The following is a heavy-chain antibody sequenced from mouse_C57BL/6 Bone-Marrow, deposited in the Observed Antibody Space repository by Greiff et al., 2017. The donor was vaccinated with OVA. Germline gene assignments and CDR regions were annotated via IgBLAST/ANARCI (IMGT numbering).Heavy chain of an antibody. CDR2: IYPRDGST. J-gene: IGHJ3*01. Sequence: VQLQQSDAELVKPGASVKISRKVSGYTFTDHTIHWMKQRPEQGLEWIGYIYPRDGSTKYNEKFKGKATLTADKSSSTAYMQLNSLTSEDSAVYFCARTYYGSSGGFAYWGQGTLVTVSA. V-gene: IGHV1-78*01. CDR3: ARTYYGSSGGFAY. CDR1: GYTFTDHT. D-gene: IGHD1-1*01.